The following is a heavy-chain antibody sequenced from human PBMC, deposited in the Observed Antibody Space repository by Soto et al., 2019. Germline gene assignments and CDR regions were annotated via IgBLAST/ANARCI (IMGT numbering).Heavy chain of an antibody. CDR2: IDPSDSYT. V-gene: IGHV5-10-1*01. J-gene: IGHJ6*02. CDR1: GYSFTSYW. D-gene: IGHD2-2*02. CDR3: ARPKYCSSTSCYMEGMGANYYYGMDV. Sequence: PGDSLKISCKGSGYSFTSYWISWVRQMPGKGLEWMGRIDPSDSYTNYSPSFQGHVTISADKSISTAYLQWSSLKASDTAMYYCARPKYCSSTSCYMEGMGANYYYGMDVWGQGTTVTVSS.